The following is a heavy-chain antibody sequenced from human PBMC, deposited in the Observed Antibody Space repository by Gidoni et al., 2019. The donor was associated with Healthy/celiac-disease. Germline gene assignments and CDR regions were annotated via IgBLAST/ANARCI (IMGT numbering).Heavy chain of an antibody. J-gene: IGHJ6*02. Sequence: QLQLQESVPGLVKPSETLSLTCTVSGGSISSSSYYWGWIRQPPGKGLAWIWSVYYSGLTYYNPALKSRVTISVYTYKNEFSLKLSTVTAADTAVYYCARQYSSSPFRDYYNGMDVWGQGTTVTVSS. D-gene: IGHD6-6*01. V-gene: IGHV4-39*01. CDR3: ARQYSSSPFRDYYNGMDV. CDR1: GGSISSSSYY. CDR2: VYYSGLT.